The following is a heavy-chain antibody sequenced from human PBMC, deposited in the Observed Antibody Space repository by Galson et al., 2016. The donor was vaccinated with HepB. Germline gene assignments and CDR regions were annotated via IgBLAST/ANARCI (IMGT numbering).Heavy chain of an antibody. CDR3: AKARLPRAYYSFDS. D-gene: IGHD3-16*01. Sequence: SLRLSCATSGFGFRDYAMHWVRQISGKGLEWVSGINWRSETLDYAESVKGRFTISRDNARNSLHLQMNSLRPEDTALYYCAKARLPRAYYSFDSWGQGTLVTVSS. CDR1: GFGFRDYA. J-gene: IGHJ4*02. CDR2: INWRSETL. V-gene: IGHV3-9*01.